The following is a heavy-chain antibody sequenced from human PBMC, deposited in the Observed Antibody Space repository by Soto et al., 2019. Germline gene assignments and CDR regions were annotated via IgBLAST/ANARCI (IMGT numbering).Heavy chain of an antibody. CDR3: AGEDKAMVGADGYYYYGMDV. CDR1: GGTFSSYA. Sequence: QVQLVQSGAEVKKPGSSVKVSCKASGGTFSSYAISWVRQAPGQGLEWMGGIIPIFGTANYAQKFQGSVTITADESTSTAYMELSRLRSADTAVYYCAGEDKAMVGADGYYYYGMDVWGQGTTVTVSS. CDR2: IIPIFGTA. J-gene: IGHJ6*02. D-gene: IGHD5-18*01. V-gene: IGHV1-69*01.